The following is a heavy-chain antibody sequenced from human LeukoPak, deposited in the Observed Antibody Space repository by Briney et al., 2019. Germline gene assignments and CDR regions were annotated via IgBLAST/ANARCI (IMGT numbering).Heavy chain of an antibody. CDR1: GFTFSSYA. V-gene: IGHV3-30*04. Sequence: PGGSLRPSCAASGFTFSSYAMHWVRQAPGKGLEWVAVISYDGSNKYYADSVKGRFTISRDNSKNTLYLQMNSLRAEDRAVYYCARGGYYDSSGYFGYWGQGTLVTVSS. D-gene: IGHD3-22*01. CDR3: ARGGYYDSSGYFGY. CDR2: ISYDGSNK. J-gene: IGHJ4*02.